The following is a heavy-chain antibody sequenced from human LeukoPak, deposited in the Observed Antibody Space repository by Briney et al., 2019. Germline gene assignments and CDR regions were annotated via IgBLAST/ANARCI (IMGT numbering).Heavy chain of an antibody. V-gene: IGHV4-39*07. CDR1: GGSISSSSYY. CDR3: ARRRFGSSPLGY. D-gene: IGHD6-13*01. J-gene: IGHJ4*02. Sequence: SETLSLTCTVSGGSISSSSYYWGWIRQPPGKGLEWIGSIYYSGSTYYNPSLESRVTISVDTSKNQFSLKLSSVTAADTAVYYCARRRFGSSPLGYWGQGTLVTVSS. CDR2: IYYSGST.